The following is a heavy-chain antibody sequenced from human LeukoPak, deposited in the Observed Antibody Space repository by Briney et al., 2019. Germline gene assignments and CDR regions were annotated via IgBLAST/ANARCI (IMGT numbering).Heavy chain of an antibody. D-gene: IGHD2-21*02. V-gene: IGHV1-69*06. CDR1: GGTFNSYT. Sequence: ASVKVSCKASGGTFNSYTITWVRQAPGQGLEWMGGIIPIFGTANYAQKFQGRVTITPDKSTSTVYMELTSLRSEDTAVYYCARTNCGGDCYASRGWFDLWGQGTLVTVSS. CDR2: IIPIFGTA. J-gene: IGHJ5*02. CDR3: ARTNCGGDCYASRGWFDL.